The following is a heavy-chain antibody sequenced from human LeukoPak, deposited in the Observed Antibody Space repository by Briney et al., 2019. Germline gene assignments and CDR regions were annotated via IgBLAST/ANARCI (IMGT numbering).Heavy chain of an antibody. D-gene: IGHD2-15*01. Sequence: GGSLRRSCAASGFTFSSYAMSWARQAPGKGLEWISGISGSGGNTYYADSVKGRFTISRDISKNTLYLQMNSLRGEDTAVYYCAKPGDGCSGGSCYYFDYWGQGTLVTVSS. V-gene: IGHV3-23*01. CDR2: ISGSGGNT. J-gene: IGHJ4*02. CDR3: AKPGDGCSGGSCYYFDY. CDR1: GFTFSSYA.